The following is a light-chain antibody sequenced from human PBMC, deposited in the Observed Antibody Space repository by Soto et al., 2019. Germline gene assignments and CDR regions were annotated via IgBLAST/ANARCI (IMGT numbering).Light chain of an antibody. Sequence: QSALTQPASVSGSPGQSITISCTGTSSDVGGYKYVSWYQQHPGKAPKLMIYDVSHRPSGVSNRFSGSKSRNTAFLTVSGLQAEDEAEYYCSSYTSSSSYDFGTGTKLTVL. CDR2: DVS. J-gene: IGLJ1*01. CDR3: SSYTSSSSYD. CDR1: SSDVGGYKY. V-gene: IGLV2-14*01.